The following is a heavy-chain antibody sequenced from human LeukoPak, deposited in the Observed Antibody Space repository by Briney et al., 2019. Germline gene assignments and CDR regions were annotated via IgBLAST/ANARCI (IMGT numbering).Heavy chain of an antibody. V-gene: IGHV4-39*01. CDR3: ARTIQDVVVVPAAYMDV. J-gene: IGHJ6*03. Sequence: PSETLSLTCTVSGGSISSSSYYWGWIRQPPGKGLEWIGTIFYSGSTYYNPSLKSRLTISVDTSKNQFSLKLSSVTAADTAVYYRARTIQDVVVVPAAYMDVWGKGTTVTVSS. CDR1: GGSISSSSYY. CDR2: IFYSGST. D-gene: IGHD2-2*01.